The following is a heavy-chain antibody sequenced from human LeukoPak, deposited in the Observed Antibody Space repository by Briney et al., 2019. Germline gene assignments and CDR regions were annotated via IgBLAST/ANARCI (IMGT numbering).Heavy chain of an antibody. J-gene: IGHJ2*01. CDR3: ARVRDGYRHAGASWYFGL. D-gene: IGHD5-24*01. CDR1: GGSISSGSYY. CDR2: IYTSGST. Sequence: PSQTLSLTCTVSGGSISSGSYYWSWIRQPAGKGLEWIGRIYTSGSTNYNPSLKSRVTISVDTSKNQFSLKLSSVTAADTAVYYCARVRDGYRHAGASWYFGLWGRGTLVTVSS. V-gene: IGHV4-61*02.